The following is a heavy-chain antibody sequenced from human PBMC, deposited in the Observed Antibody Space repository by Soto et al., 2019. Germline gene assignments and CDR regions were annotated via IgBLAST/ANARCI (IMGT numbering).Heavy chain of an antibody. Sequence: EVQLVESGGGLVKPGGSLRLSCAASGFTFSSYSMNWVRQAPGKGLEWVSSISTSTSYIYYADSVKGRFTISRDNAKNSLYLQMNSLRAEDTAVYYCARDVLSSGYSYLNPGGFDPWGQGALVTVSS. CDR1: GFTFSSYS. CDR2: ISTSTSYI. D-gene: IGHD3-22*01. V-gene: IGHV3-21*01. CDR3: ARDVLSSGYSYLNPGGFDP. J-gene: IGHJ5*02.